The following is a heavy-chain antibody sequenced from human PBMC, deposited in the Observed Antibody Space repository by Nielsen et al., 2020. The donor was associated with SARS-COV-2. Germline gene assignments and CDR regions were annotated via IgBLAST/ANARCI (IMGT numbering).Heavy chain of an antibody. Sequence: GGSLRLSCAVSGVTVSSNYMSWVRQAPGKGLEWVSLINSGGSTYYADSVKGRFTISRDNSKNTLYLQMNSLRAEDTAVYYCARDPAQWLASNDAFDIWGQGTMVTVSS. J-gene: IGHJ3*02. D-gene: IGHD6-19*01. CDR2: INSGGST. V-gene: IGHV3-53*01. CDR3: ARDPAQWLASNDAFDI. CDR1: GVTVSSNY.